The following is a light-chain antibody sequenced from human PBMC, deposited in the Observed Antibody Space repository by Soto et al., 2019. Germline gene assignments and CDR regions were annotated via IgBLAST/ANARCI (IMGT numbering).Light chain of an antibody. J-gene: IGKJ1*01. CDR2: GAS. Sequence: EIVMTQSPATLSVSPGERATLSCRASQSVGSNLAWYQQRPGQAPRLLIYGASTRATGIPARFSGSGSGTEFTLTISSLQSEDFADYYCQQYNNWPRTFGQGTKVEIK. V-gene: IGKV3D-15*01. CDR3: QQYNNWPRT. CDR1: QSVGSN.